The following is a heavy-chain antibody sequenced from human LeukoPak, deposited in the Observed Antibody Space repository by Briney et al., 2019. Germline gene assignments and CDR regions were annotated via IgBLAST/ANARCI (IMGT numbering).Heavy chain of an antibody. CDR1: GYSFTSYW. J-gene: IGHJ2*01. Sequence: GGSLRLSCKGSGYSFTSYWINWVCQMPGKGLEWMGRIDPSDSYTNFSPSFRGHVTISADKSISTAYLQWSSLKASDTAMYYCATQRGGFDVWGRGTLVTVSS. CDR2: IDPSDSYT. V-gene: IGHV5-10-1*01. CDR3: ATQRGGFDV.